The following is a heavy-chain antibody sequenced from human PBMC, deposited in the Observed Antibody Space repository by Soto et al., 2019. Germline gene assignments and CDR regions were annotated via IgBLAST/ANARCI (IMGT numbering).Heavy chain of an antibody. Sequence: QVQLVESGGGVVQPGRSLRLSCAGSGFTFSSYAMHWVRQAPGKGLEGVAVISYDGSKKYYADSVKGRFTISRDNSKNPLYLQINSLRAEDTAVYYWARDFVGDYLSNPGQVDQWVQGTLVTVSS. D-gene: IGHD4-17*01. CDR3: ARDFVGDYLSNPGQVDQ. CDR2: ISYDGSKK. J-gene: IGHJ4*02. V-gene: IGHV3-30-3*01. CDR1: GFTFSSYA.